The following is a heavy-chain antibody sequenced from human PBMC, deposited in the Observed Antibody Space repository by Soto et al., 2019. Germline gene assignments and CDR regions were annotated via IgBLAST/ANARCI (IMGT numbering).Heavy chain of an antibody. CDR2: IDPSDSYT. Sequence: GESLKICCKGSGYSFTSYWISWVRQMPGKGLEWMGRIDPSDSYTNYSPSFQGHVTISADKSISTAYLQWSSLKASDTAMYYCATTYSGSYKGTFVDVWGQGTAGTVS. CDR1: GYSFTSYW. CDR3: ATTYSGSYKGTFVDV. D-gene: IGHD1-26*01. V-gene: IGHV5-10-1*01. J-gene: IGHJ6*02.